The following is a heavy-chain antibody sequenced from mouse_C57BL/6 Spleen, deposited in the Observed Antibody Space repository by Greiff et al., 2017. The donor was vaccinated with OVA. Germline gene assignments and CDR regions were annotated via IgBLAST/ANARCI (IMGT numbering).Heavy chain of an antibody. V-gene: IGHV1-15*01. CDR1: GYTFTDYE. J-gene: IGHJ2*01. CDR3: TSATMAPYYFDY. D-gene: IGHD2-1*01. CDR2: IDPETGGT. Sequence: QLQQSGAELVRPGASVTLSCKASGYTFTDYEMHWVKQTPVHGLEWIGAIDPETGGTAYNQKFKGKAILTADKSSSTAYMELRSLTSEDSAVYYCTSATMAPYYFDYWGQGTTLTVSS.